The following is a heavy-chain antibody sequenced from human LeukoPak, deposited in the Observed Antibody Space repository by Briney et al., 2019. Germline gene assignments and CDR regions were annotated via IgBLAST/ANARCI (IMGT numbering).Heavy chain of an antibody. CDR1: GFTVSSNF. Sequence: GGSLRLSCAASGFTVSSNFMSWVRLAPGKGLEWVAILYSGSATYYPDFVEGRFTIARHNSKNTLYLEMNSLSPEDTAVYYCARGRGRSEKRHGDMLYYYYAMDVWGQGTTVTVSS. CDR3: ARGRGRSEKRHGDMLYYYYAMDV. V-gene: IGHV3-53*04. D-gene: IGHD2-21*02. J-gene: IGHJ6*02. CDR2: LYSGSAT.